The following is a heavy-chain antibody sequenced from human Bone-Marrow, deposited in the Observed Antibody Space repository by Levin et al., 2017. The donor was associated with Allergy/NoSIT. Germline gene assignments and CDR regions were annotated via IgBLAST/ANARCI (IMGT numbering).Heavy chain of an antibody. Sequence: SVKVSCKASGGTFSSYAISWVRQAPGQGLEWMGGIIPIFGTANYAQKFQGRVTITADESTSTAYMELSSLRSEDTAVYYCARGQTGGYSGYDIFDYWGQGTLVTVSS. J-gene: IGHJ4*02. D-gene: IGHD5-12*01. CDR1: GGTFSSYA. CDR2: IIPIFGTA. CDR3: ARGQTGGYSGYDIFDY. V-gene: IGHV1-69*13.